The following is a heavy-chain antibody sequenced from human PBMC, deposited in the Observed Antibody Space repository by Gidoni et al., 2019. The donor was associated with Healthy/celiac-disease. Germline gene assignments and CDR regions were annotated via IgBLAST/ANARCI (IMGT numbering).Heavy chain of an antibody. D-gene: IGHD2-21*02. CDR2: ISYDGSNK. J-gene: IGHJ4*02. V-gene: IGHV3-30-3*01. Sequence: QVQLVESGGGVVQPGRSLRLSCAASGFTLSSYAMHWVRQAPGKGLEWVAVISYDGSNKYYADSVKGRFTISRDNSKNTLYLQMNSLRAEDTAVYYCARAAYCGGDCYSGVLDYWGQGTLVTVSS. CDR3: ARAAYCGGDCYSGVLDY. CDR1: GFTLSSYA.